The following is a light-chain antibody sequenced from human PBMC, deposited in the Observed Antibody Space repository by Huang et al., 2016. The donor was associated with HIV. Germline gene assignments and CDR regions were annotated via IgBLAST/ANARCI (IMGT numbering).Light chain of an antibody. CDR3: LQSYSMFRT. V-gene: IGKV1-39*01. CDR1: QNIDIY. Sequence: EIQMTQSPSSLSASVGDTFTITCRASQNIDIYLKWYQQRPGKAPKLLIYTASSLQTGVPSRFSGSGSGTDFTRTIDSLQPEDFATYYCLQSYSMFRTFGQGTKLDFK. J-gene: IGKJ2*01. CDR2: TAS.